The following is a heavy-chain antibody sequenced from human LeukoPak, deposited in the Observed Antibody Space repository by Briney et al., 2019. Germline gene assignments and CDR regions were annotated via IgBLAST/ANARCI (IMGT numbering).Heavy chain of an antibody. CDR3: ARVRGYGSGSYPDY. CDR1: GFTVSSNY. V-gene: IGHV3-53*01. CDR2: IYSGGST. D-gene: IGHD3-10*01. Sequence: GGSLRLSCAASGFTVSSNYMSWVRQAPGKGLEWVSVIYSGGSTYYADSVKGRFTISRDNSENTLYLQMNSLRAEDTAVYYCARVRGYGSGSYPDYWGQGTLVTVSS. J-gene: IGHJ4*02.